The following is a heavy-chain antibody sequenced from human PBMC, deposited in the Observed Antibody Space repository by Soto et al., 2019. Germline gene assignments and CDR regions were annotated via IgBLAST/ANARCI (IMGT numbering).Heavy chain of an antibody. J-gene: IGHJ4*02. V-gene: IGHV4-38-2*01. CDR1: GYSITSGFY. CDR2: ISYSAKT. D-gene: IGHD3-22*01. CDR3: TGGRGECWVNFVS. Sequence: PSETLSLTCGVSGYSITSGFYWGWVRQCPGKGLEWIGSISYSAKTFYNPSLASRLATAVDTSMNQFSLRLSSATAADTALSYRTGGRGECWVNFVSLDQGTLVAVSS.